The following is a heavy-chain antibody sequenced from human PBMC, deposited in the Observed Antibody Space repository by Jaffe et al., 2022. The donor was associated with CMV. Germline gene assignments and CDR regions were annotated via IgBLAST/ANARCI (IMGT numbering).Heavy chain of an antibody. CDR3: ARRGYSFPIIRGRWFDP. CDR1: GGSISSSSYY. J-gene: IGHJ5*02. Sequence: QLQLQESGPGLVKPSETLSLTCTVSGGSISSSSYYWGWIRQPPGKGLEWIGSIYYSGSTYYNPSLKSRVTISVDTSKNQFSLKLSSVTAADTAVYYCARRGYSFPIIRGRWFDPWGQGTLVTVSS. D-gene: IGHD2-15*01. CDR2: IYYSGST. V-gene: IGHV4-39*01.